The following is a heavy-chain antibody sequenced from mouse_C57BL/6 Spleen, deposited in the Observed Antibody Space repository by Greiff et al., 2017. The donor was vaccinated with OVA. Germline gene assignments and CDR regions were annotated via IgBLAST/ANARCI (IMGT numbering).Heavy chain of an antibody. Sequence: QVQLKESGPELVKPGASVKISCKASGYAFSSSWMNWVKQRPGKGLEWIGRIYPGDGDTNYNGKFKGKATLTADNSSSTAYMKLSSLTSEDSAVYFYARTGTGNAMDYWGQGTSVTVSS. CDR2: IYPGDGDT. CDR3: ARTGTGNAMDY. D-gene: IGHD4-1*01. J-gene: IGHJ4*01. CDR1: GYAFSSSW. V-gene: IGHV1-82*01.